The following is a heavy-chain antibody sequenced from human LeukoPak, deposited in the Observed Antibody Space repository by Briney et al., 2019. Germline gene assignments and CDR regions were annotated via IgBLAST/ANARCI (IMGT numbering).Heavy chain of an antibody. CDR3: ASAWYSNYDYYFDY. CDR1: GGTFSSYA. V-gene: IGHV1-69*05. D-gene: IGHD4-11*01. J-gene: IGHJ4*02. Sequence: ASVTVSCKASGGTFSSYAISWVRQAPGQGLEWMGGIIPIFGTANYAQKFQGRVTITTDESTSTAYMELSSLRSEDTAVYYCASAWYSNYDYYFDYWGQGTLVTVSS. CDR2: IIPIFGTA.